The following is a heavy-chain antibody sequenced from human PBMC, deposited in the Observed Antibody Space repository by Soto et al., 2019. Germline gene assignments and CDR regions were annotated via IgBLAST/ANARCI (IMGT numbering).Heavy chain of an antibody. V-gene: IGHV1-18*01. CDR1: GYTFSSYA. Sequence: QVQLVQSGAEVKKPGASVKVSCKASGYTFSSYAISWVRQAPGQGLEWMGWIITYNGNTNYAQKLQGRVTMTTDTSTTTVYMDLRSLRSDDTAVYYCARTGPPVDYWGQGTLVTVSS. CDR2: IITYNGNT. CDR3: ARTGPPVDY. J-gene: IGHJ4*02.